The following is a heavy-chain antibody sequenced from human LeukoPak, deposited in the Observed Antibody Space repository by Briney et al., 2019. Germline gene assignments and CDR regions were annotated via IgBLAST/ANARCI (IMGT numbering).Heavy chain of an antibody. J-gene: IGHJ4*02. Sequence: GASVEVSCKASGYTFTGYYMHWVRQAPGQGLEWMGRINPNSGGTNYAQKFQGRVTMTRDTSISTAYMELSRLRSDDTAVYYCARGGHIYCSSTSCYHFDYWGQGTLVTVSS. D-gene: IGHD2-2*01. V-gene: IGHV1-2*06. CDR3: ARGGHIYCSSTSCYHFDY. CDR2: INPNSGGT. CDR1: GYTFTGYY.